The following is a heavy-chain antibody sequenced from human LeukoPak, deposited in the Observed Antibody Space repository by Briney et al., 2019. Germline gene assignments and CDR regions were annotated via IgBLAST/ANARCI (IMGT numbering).Heavy chain of an antibody. CDR2: IYDSGST. CDR3: ARLTFNCGGDCYVDY. J-gene: IGHJ4*02. Sequence: PSETLSLTCAVSGYSISSGYYWGWIRQPPGQGLEWIGSIYDSGSTYYNPSLKSRVTISVDTSKNQFSLKLSSVTAADTAVYYCARLTFNCGGDCYVDYWGQGTLVTVSS. V-gene: IGHV4-38-2*01. CDR1: GYSISSGYY. D-gene: IGHD2-21*01.